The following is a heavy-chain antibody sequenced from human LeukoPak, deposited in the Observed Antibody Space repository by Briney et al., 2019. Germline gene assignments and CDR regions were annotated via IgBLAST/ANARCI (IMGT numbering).Heavy chain of an antibody. D-gene: IGHD1-1*01. V-gene: IGHV1-18*01. CDR2: ISAYNGNT. CDR3: ARVSWFPGTSYYYMDV. Sequence: ASVKVSCKASGYTFTSYGISWVRQAPGQGLEWMGWISAYNGNTNYAQKLQGRVTMTTDTSTSTAYMELSRLRSDDTAVYYCARVSWFPGTSYYYMDVWGKGTTVTVSS. CDR1: GYTFTSYG. J-gene: IGHJ6*03.